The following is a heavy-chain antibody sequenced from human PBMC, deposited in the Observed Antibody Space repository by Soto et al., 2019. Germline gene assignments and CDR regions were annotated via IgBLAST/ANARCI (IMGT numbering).Heavy chain of an antibody. CDR3: ATSVGLAPTVEDRIDV. CDR1: GGTFRFYG. D-gene: IGHD2-21*02. CDR2: IIPILTTP. Sequence: SVKVSCKASGGTFRFYGFSWVRQARGQGPEWIGGIIPILTTPNYAPKFQDRVTIVADESTTTVYMELSSLRFDDTAVYYCATSVGLAPTVEDRIDVWGQGISVTVSS. V-gene: IGHV1-69*13. J-gene: IGHJ6*02.